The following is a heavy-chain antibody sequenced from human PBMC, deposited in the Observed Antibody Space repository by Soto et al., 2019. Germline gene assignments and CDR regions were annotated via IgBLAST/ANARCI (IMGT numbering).Heavy chain of an antibody. CDR2: IYYSGST. Sequence: SETLSLTCTVSGGSISSYYWSWIRQPPGKGLEWIGYIYYSGSTNYNPSLKSRVTISVDTSKNQFSLKLSSVTAADTAVYYCARGVLYYHGSGSSGLDYWGQGTLVTVSS. D-gene: IGHD3-10*01. CDR1: GGSISSYY. J-gene: IGHJ4*02. V-gene: IGHV4-59*01. CDR3: ARGVLYYHGSGSSGLDY.